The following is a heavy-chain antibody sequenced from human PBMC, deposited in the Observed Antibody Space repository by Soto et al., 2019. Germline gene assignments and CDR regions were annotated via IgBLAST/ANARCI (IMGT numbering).Heavy chain of an antibody. D-gene: IGHD3-22*01. V-gene: IGHV1-18*01. J-gene: IGHJ4*02. CDR3: AREGYDYYDSSGYYYSDY. Sequence: GASVKVSCKASGYTFTSYGISWVRQAPGQGLEWMGWISAYNGNTNYAQKLQGRVTMTTDTSTSTAYMELRSLRSDDTAVYYCAREGYDYYDSSGYYYSDYWGQGTLVTVSS. CDR2: ISAYNGNT. CDR1: GYTFTSYG.